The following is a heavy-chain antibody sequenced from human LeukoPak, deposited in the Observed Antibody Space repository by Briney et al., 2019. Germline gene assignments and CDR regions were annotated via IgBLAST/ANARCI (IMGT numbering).Heavy chain of an antibody. Sequence: GASLRLSCAASGFTFSTYSMTWVRQAPGKGLEWVSTVSGNGDHTYYADPVKGRFTISRDKSRNTLYLQMNSLGAEDTAVYYCAKVISNYYYTQYYFDYWGQGTLVTVSS. D-gene: IGHD3-22*01. CDR3: AKVISNYYYTQYYFDY. CDR1: GFTFSTYS. CDR2: VSGNGDHT. J-gene: IGHJ4*02. V-gene: IGHV3-23*01.